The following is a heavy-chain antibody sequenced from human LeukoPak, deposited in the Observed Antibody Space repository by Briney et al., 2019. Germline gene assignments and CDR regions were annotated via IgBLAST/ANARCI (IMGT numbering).Heavy chain of an antibody. J-gene: IGHJ6*03. V-gene: IGHV3-21*01. CDR1: GFTFSSYS. D-gene: IGHD3-22*01. CDR2: ISSSSSYI. CDR3: ARDRDSSGYYYYYMDV. Sequence: GGSLRLSCAASGFTFSSYSMNWVRQAPGKGLEWVSSISSSSSYIYYADSAKGRFTISRDNAKNSLYLQMNSLRAEDTAVYYCARDRDSSGYYYYYMDVWGKGTTVTVSS.